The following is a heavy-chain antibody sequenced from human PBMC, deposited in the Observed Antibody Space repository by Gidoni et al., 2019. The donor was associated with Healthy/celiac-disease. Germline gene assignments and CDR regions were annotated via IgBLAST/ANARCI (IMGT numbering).Heavy chain of an antibody. D-gene: IGHD4-4*01. V-gene: IGHV4-31*02. Sequence: YYNPSLKSRVTISVDTSKNQFSLKLSSVTAADTAVYYCARAPRTTVTTCPDVWGKGTTVTVSS. J-gene: IGHJ6*04. CDR3: ARAPRTTVTTCPDV.